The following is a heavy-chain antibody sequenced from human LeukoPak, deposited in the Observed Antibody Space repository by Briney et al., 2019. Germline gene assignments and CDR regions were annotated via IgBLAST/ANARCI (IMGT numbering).Heavy chain of an antibody. J-gene: IGHJ5*02. CDR1: GYSFTSYW. CDR2: IYPGDSDT. V-gene: IGHV5-51*01. CDR3: ARRKFYYDSSGYYYSESNNWFDP. Sequence: GESLKISCKGSGYSFTSYWIGWVRQMPGKGLEWMGIIYPGDSDTRYSPSFQGQVTISADKSISTAYLQWSSLKASDTAMYYCARRKFYYDSSGYYYSESNNWFDPWGQGTLGTLSS. D-gene: IGHD3-22*01.